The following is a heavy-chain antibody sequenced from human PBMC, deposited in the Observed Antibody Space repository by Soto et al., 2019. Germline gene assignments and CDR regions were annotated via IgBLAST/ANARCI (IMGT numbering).Heavy chain of an antibody. V-gene: IGHV3-23*01. D-gene: IGHD3-3*01. CDR1: GFTFSSYA. CDR3: AKFSGRDFWSGHYFDY. J-gene: IGHJ4*02. Sequence: GGSLRLSCAASGFTFSSYAMSWVRQAPGKGLEWVSTISGGGGSTYYADSVKGRFTISRDSSKNTLYLQMNSLRAEDTAVYYCAKFSGRDFWSGHYFDYWGQGTLVTVSS. CDR2: ISGGGGST.